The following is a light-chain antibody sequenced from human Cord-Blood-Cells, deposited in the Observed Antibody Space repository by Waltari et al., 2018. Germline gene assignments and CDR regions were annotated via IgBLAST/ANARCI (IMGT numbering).Light chain of an antibody. CDR3: QQRSNWPQVT. J-gene: IGKJ4*01. Sequence: EIVLTQSPATPSLSPGDRAPLPCRASQSVSSYLAWYQQKPGQAPRLLIYDASNRATGIPARFSGSGSGTDFTLTISSLEPEDFAVYYCQQRSNWPQVTFGGGTKVEIK. V-gene: IGKV3-11*01. CDR1: QSVSSY. CDR2: DAS.